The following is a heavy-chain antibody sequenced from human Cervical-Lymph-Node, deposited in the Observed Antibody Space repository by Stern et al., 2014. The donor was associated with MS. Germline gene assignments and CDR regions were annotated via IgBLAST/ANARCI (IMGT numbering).Heavy chain of an antibody. CDR2: IYHSGST. J-gene: IGHJ4*02. CDR3: ARVGGSYYDYFDY. V-gene: IGHV4-30-2*01. D-gene: IGHD1-26*01. CDR1: GGSISSGGYS. Sequence: QLQLQESGSGLVKPSPTLSLTCAVSGGSISSGGYSWSWIRQPPGKGLEWGGDIYHSGSTYSNLCPKRRSTISEDRSKNQFSLKLSSVTAADTAVYYCARVGGSYYDYFDYWGQGTLVTVSS.